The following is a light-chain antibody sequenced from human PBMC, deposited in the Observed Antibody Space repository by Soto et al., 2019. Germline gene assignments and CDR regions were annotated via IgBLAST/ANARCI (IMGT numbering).Light chain of an antibody. J-gene: IGKJ1*01. Sequence: DIVMTQSPDSLAVSLGERAAINCKSSQSVLYSSNNTNYLAWYQQKPGQAPKLPIYWASTRESGVPDRFSGSGSGTDFTLLISGQQAEDVAVYYCQQYYSSWTFGQGTKVEIK. CDR2: WAS. CDR1: QSVLYSSNNTNY. V-gene: IGKV4-1*01. CDR3: QQYYSSWT.